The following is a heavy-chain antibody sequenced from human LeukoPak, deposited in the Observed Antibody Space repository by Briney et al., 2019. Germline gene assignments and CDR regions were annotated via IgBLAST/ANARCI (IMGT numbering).Heavy chain of an antibody. CDR1: GFTFSSYW. CDR3: ASLPSRGGPDY. D-gene: IGHD3-16*01. CDR2: IRQDGSEK. Sequence: GGSLRLSCAVSGFTFSSYWMSWVRQAPGKGLEWVANIRQDGSEKYYVDSVKGRFTISRDNAKNSLFLQMNSLRAEDSAVYYCASLPSRGGPDYWGQGTLVTVSS. J-gene: IGHJ4*02. V-gene: IGHV3-7*01.